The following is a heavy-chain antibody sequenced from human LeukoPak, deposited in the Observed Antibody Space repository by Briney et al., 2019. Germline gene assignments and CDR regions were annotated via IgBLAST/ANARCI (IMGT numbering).Heavy chain of an antibody. CDR3: ARDRGSIAARPYYYYYMDV. CDR1: GFTFSDYY. J-gene: IGHJ6*03. CDR2: ISSSGSTI. Sequence: GGSLRLSCAASGFTFSDYYMSWIRQAPGKGLEWVSCISSSGSTIYYADSVKGRFTISRDNAKNSLYLQMNSLRAEDTAVYYCARDRGSIAARPYYYYYMDVWGKGTTVTVSS. D-gene: IGHD6-6*01. V-gene: IGHV3-11*01.